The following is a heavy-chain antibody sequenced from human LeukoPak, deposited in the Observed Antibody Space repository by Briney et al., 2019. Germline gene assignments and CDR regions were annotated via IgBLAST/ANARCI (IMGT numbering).Heavy chain of an antibody. V-gene: IGHV3-30*18. CDR2: ISYDGSNK. CDR1: GFTFSSYG. D-gene: IGHD2-2*01. Sequence: GRSLRLSCAASGFTFSSYGIHWVRQAPGKGLEWVAVISYDGSNKYYADSVRGRFTISRDNSKNTLYLQMNSLRAEDTAVYYCAKDIVVVPAAIGYYYYYGMDVWGQGTTVIVSS. CDR3: AKDIVVVPAAIGYYYYYGMDV. J-gene: IGHJ6*02.